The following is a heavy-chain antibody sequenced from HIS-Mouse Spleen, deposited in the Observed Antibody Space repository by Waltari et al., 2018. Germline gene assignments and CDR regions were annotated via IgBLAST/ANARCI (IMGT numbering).Heavy chain of an antibody. Sequence: QLQLQESGPGLVKPSEPLSLTCTVSGGSISSSRYSWGWIRQPPGKGLEWIGSIYYSGSTYYNPSLKSRVTISVDTSKNQFSLKLSSVTAADTAVYYCAREIPYSSSWYDWYFDLWGRGTLVTVSS. CDR2: IYYSGST. J-gene: IGHJ2*01. V-gene: IGHV4-39*07. CDR1: GGSISSSRYS. D-gene: IGHD6-13*01. CDR3: AREIPYSSSWYDWYFDL.